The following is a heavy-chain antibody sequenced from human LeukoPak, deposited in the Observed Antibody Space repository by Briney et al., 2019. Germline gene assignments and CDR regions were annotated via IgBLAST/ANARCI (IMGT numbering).Heavy chain of an antibody. CDR2: IDHSGST. J-gene: IGHJ3*02. CDR1: GGSISSGGYY. Sequence: SETLSLTCTVSGGSISSGGYYWSWIRQPPGKGLEWIGEIDHSGSTNYNPSLKSRVTISVDTSKNQFSLKLSSVTAADTAVYYCARTRLAAAGTKAFDIWGQGTMVTVSS. V-gene: IGHV4-39*07. D-gene: IGHD6-13*01. CDR3: ARTRLAAAGTKAFDI.